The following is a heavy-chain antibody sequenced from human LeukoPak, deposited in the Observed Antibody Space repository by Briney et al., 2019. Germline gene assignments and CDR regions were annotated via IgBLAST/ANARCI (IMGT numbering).Heavy chain of an antibody. Sequence: SETLPLTCAVYGGSFSGYYWSWIRQPPGKGLEWIGEINHSGSTNYNPSPKSRVTISVDTSKNQFSLKLSSVTAADTAVYYCARDVYSYGYFGFQYWGQGTLVTVSS. CDR1: GGSFSGYY. V-gene: IGHV4-34*01. J-gene: IGHJ1*01. CDR3: ARDVYSYGYFGFQY. CDR2: INHSGST. D-gene: IGHD5-18*01.